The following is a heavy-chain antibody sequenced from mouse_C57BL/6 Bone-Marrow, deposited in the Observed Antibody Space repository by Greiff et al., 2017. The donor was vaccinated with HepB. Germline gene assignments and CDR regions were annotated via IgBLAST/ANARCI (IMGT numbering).Heavy chain of an antibody. D-gene: IGHD4-1*01. J-gene: IGHJ2*01. CDR3: TTWGGTGDDY. Sequence: SGAELVRPGASVKLSCTASGFNIKDDYMHWVKQRPEQGLEWIGWIDPANGDTEYASKFQGKATITADTSSNTAYLQLSSLTSEDTAVYFCTTWGGTGDDYWGQGTTLTVSS. CDR1: GFNIKDDY. V-gene: IGHV14-4*01. CDR2: IDPANGDT.